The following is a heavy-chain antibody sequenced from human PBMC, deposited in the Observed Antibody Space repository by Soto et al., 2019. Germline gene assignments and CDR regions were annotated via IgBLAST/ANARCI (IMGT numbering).Heavy chain of an antibody. D-gene: IGHD3-3*01. V-gene: IGHV3-23*01. CDR3: AKARAPLRFLEWLEVDY. J-gene: IGHJ4*02. CDR2: ISGSGGST. Sequence: EVQLLESGGGLVQPGGSLRLFCAASGFTFSSYAMSWVRQAPGKGLEWVSAISGSGGSTYYADSVKGRFTISRDNSKNTLYLQMNSLRAEDTAVYYCAKARAPLRFLEWLEVDYWGQGTLVTVSS. CDR1: GFTFSSYA.